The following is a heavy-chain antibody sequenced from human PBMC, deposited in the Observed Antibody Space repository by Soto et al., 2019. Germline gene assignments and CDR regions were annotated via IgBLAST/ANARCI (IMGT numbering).Heavy chain of an antibody. CDR3: ASRDCSGGSCYNWFDP. Sequence: SETLSLTCAVSGGPISSSNWWSWVRQPPGKGLEWIGEIYHSGSTNYNPSLKSRVTISVDKSKNQFSLKLSSVTAADTAVYYCASRDCSGGSCYNWFDPWGQGTLVTVSS. D-gene: IGHD2-15*01. J-gene: IGHJ5*02. CDR1: GGPISSSNW. CDR2: IYHSGST. V-gene: IGHV4-4*02.